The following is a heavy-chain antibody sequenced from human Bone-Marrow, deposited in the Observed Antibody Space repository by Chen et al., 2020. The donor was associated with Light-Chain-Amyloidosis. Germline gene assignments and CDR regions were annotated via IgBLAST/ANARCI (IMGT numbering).Heavy chain of an antibody. Sequence: QVQLVQSGAEVKKPGSSVKVSCRTSGGPFSSFPILWVRQAPGQGREWVGGVIPILDTPTYAQKFQGRVTITADDSTSTAYMELRSLTSEDTAVYFCARVPRVLAAHALDIWGQGTIVSVSS. V-gene: IGHV1-69*01. CDR2: VIPILDTP. J-gene: IGHJ3*02. D-gene: IGHD2-15*01. CDR1: GGPFSSFP. CDR3: ARVPRVLAAHALDI.